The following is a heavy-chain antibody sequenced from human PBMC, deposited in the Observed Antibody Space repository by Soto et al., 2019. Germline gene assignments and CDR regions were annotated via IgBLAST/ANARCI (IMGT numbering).Heavy chain of an antibody. D-gene: IGHD5-18*01. CDR3: SRSARGYRYGLDVSDI. CDR1: FGTLRSSA. Sequence: SVPVSRQASFGTLRSSASSWVRQAPGKGLEWMGGIIPIFGTANYAQKFQGRVTITADESTSTAYMELSSLRSEDTAVYYCSRSARGYRYGLDVSDIWVQGTMVIVS. CDR2: IIPIFGTA. J-gene: IGHJ3*02. V-gene: IGHV1-69*01.